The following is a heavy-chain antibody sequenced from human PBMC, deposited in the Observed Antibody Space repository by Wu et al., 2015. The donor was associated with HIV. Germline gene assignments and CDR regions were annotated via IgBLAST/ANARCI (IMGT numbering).Heavy chain of an antibody. V-gene: IGHV1-2*02. CDR2: INPNSGGT. D-gene: IGHD6-19*01. J-gene: IGHJ6*02. CDR3: ARDIAVAGIPPVYGMDV. CDR1: GYTFTGYY. Sequence: QVQLVQSGAEVKKPGASVKVSCKASGYTFTGYYMHWVRQAPGQGLEWMGWINPNSGGTNYAQKFQGRVTMTRDTSISTAYMELSRLRSDDTAVYYCARDIAVAGIPPVYGMDVWGQGTTVTVSS.